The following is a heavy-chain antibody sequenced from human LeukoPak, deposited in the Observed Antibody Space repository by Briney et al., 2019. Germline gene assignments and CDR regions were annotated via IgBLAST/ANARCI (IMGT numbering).Heavy chain of an antibody. CDR3: TTRACNAGGCSSSFYYYYGLHF. J-gene: IGHJ6*02. CDR1: GNSISNYA. CDR2: IIPIFGTA. Sequence: KVSCKASGNSISNYAVSWVRQAPGQGFEWMGGIIPIFGTADYAQKFQGRVTITADQSTSTTYMALSSLKSEDTATYYCTTRACNAGGCSSSFYYYYGLHFWGQGTTVSVSS. V-gene: IGHV1-69*01. D-gene: IGHD3-16*01.